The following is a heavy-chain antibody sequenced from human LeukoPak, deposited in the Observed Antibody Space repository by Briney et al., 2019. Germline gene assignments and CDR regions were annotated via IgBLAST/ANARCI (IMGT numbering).Heavy chain of an antibody. CDR3: ARDGTLGIDAFDI. V-gene: IGHV3-20*01. J-gene: IGHJ3*02. CDR1: GFTFDDYG. D-gene: IGHD7-27*01. Sequence: SGGSLRLSCAASGFTFDDYGMSWVRHAPGKGLGWVSGINWNGGSTGYADSVKGRFTISRDNAKNSLYLQMNSLRAEDTALYHCARDGTLGIDAFDIWGQGTMVTVSS. CDR2: INWNGGST.